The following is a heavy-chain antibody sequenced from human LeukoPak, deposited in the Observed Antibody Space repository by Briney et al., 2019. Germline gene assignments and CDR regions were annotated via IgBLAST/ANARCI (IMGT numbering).Heavy chain of an antibody. CDR3: AREGPAYCGGDCSDQRWFDP. D-gene: IGHD2-21*02. Sequence: PSETLSLTCTVSGGPISSGGYYWSWIRQHPGKGLEWIGYIYYSGSTYYNPSLKSRVTISVDTSKNQFSLKLSSVTAADTAVYYCAREGPAYCGGDCSDQRWFDPWGQGTLVTVSS. CDR1: GGPISSGGYY. J-gene: IGHJ5*02. V-gene: IGHV4-31*03. CDR2: IYYSGST.